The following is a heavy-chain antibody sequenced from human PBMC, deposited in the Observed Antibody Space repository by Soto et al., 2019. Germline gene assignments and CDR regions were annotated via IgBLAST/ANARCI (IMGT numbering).Heavy chain of an antibody. CDR2: ISSSGSTI. V-gene: IGHV3-11*01. CDR1: GGSFSDYY. D-gene: IGHD2-2*01. Sequence: LSLTCAVYGGSFSDYYMSWIRQAPGKGLEWVSYISSSGSTIYYADSVKGRFTISRDNAKNSLYLQMNSLRAEDTAAYYCARVDPPAKSWGQGTLVTVSS. J-gene: IGHJ5*02. CDR3: ARVDPPAKS.